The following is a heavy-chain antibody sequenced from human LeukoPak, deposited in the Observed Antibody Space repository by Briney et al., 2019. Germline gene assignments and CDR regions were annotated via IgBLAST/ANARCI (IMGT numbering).Heavy chain of an antibody. CDR2: ITGNSGDET. D-gene: IGHD2-2*01. J-gene: IGHJ4*02. Sequence: GGSLRLSCEASGFTFSRYAMSWVRQGPGKGLEWVATITGNSGDETWHTDSVRGRFTISRDDSRKTLYLHMNSLRAEDTGVYYCAKDHDSWVGASCLLFDSWGQGTLVIVSS. CDR1: GFTFSRYA. CDR3: AKDHDSWVGASCLLFDS. V-gene: IGHV3-23*01.